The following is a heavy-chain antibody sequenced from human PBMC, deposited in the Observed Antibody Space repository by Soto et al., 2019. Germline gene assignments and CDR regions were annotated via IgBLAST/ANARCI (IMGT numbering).Heavy chain of an antibody. V-gene: IGHV3-30*18. D-gene: IGHD6-19*01. J-gene: IGHJ4*02. CDR2: ISYDGSNK. Sequence: PGGSLRLSCAASGFTFSSYGMHWVRQAPGKGLGWVAVISYDGSNKYYADSVKGRFTISRDNSKNTLYLQMNSLRAEDTAVYYCAKDPRRIAVAGPFDYWGQGTLVTVSS. CDR3: AKDPRRIAVAGPFDY. CDR1: GFTFSSYG.